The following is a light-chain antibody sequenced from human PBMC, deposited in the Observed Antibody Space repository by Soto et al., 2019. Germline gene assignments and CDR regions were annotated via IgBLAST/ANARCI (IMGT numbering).Light chain of an antibody. CDR1: PSVSSN. J-gene: IGKJ1*01. Sequence: EIGRTQSPATLSVSPGERATLSGRAMPSVSSNLALYQQKPGQAPRLLIYGASTRATGIPARFSGSGYGTEFTLTISSLQSEDFAVYYCQQYNNWPRTFGQGTQVEIK. CDR2: GAS. V-gene: IGKV3-15*01. CDR3: QQYNNWPRT.